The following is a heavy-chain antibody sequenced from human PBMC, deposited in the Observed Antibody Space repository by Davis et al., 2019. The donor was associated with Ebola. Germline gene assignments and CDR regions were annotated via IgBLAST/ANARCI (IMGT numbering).Heavy chain of an antibody. CDR1: GFTFSSYS. CDR2: ISSSSSTI. CDR3: ARDRGSSSSRTFDY. V-gene: IGHV3-48*02. Sequence: GESLKISCAASGFTFSSYSMNWVRQAPGKGLEWVSYISSSSSTIYYADSVKGRFTISRDNAKNSLYLQMNSLRDEDTAVYYCARDRGSSSSRTFDYWGQGTLVTVSS. J-gene: IGHJ4*02. D-gene: IGHD6-6*01.